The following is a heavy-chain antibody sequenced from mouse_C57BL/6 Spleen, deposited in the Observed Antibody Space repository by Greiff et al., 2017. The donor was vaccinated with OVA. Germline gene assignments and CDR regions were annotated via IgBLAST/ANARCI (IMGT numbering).Heavy chain of an antibody. J-gene: IGHJ3*01. CDR2: INPNNGGT. Sequence: VQLQQSGPELVKPGASVKMSCKASGYTFTDYNMHWVKQSHGKSLEWIGDINPNNGGTSYNQKFKGKATLTVNKSSSTAYMELRSLTSEDSAVYYCASTGTRVFAYWGQGTLVTVSA. V-gene: IGHV1-22*01. CDR1: GYTFTDYN. CDR3: ASTGTRVFAY. D-gene: IGHD4-1*02.